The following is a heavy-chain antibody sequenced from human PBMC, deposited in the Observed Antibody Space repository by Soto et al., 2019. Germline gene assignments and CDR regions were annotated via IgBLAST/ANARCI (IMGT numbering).Heavy chain of an antibody. V-gene: IGHV3-23*01. CDR3: VKQRGNPYGAFDI. CDR2: ITGSGGST. J-gene: IGHJ3*02. Sequence: EVQLLESGGGLVQPGGSLRLSCVASGFTLSTYAMSWVRQAPGKGLEWVSGITGSGGSTYYADSVKGRFTSSRDNSKSTVSLHMNSLRAAATAVDYGVKQRGNPYGAFDIWGQGTMVTVSS. CDR1: GFTLSTYA. D-gene: IGHD6-25*01.